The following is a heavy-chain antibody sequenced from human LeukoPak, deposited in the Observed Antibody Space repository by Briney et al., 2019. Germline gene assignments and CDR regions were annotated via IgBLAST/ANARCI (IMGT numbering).Heavy chain of an antibody. J-gene: IGHJ4*02. CDR2: ISYDGSNK. CDR1: GFSFSNYG. D-gene: IGHD1-26*01. Sequence: GGSLRLSCAASGFSFSNYGTHWVRQAPGKGLEWVAVISYDGSNKYYADSVKGRFTISRDSSKNTLSLQMNSLRAEDTAVYYCAKRSDSGRYSAIDYWGQGTLVTVSS. CDR3: AKRSDSGRYSAIDY. V-gene: IGHV3-30*18.